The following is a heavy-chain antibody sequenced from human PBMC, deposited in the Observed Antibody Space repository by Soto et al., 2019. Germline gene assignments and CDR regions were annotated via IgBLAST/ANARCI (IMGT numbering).Heavy chain of an antibody. CDR1: GFTYSSYA. Sequence: GGSLRLSCAASGFTYSSYAMSWVRQAPGKGLEWVSAISGSGGSTYYADSVKGRFTISRDNSKDTLYLQMNSLRAEDTAVYYCAKDRVITMVRGVINNWGQGTLVTVSS. CDR2: ISGSGGST. V-gene: IGHV3-23*01. J-gene: IGHJ4*02. CDR3: AKDRVITMVRGVINN. D-gene: IGHD3-10*01.